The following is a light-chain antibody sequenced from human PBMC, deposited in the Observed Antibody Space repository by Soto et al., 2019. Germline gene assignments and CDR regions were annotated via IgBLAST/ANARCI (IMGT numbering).Light chain of an antibody. CDR2: GNS. J-gene: IGLJ2*01. Sequence: QSALTQPPSVSGAPGQRVTISCTGSSSNIGAGYDVHWYQQLPGTAPKLLIYGNSNRPSGVPDRFSGSKSGTSASLAITGIQAEDEADYYCKSYDISLSGYVVFGGGTKLTVL. CDR1: SSNIGAGYD. V-gene: IGLV1-40*01. CDR3: KSYDISLSGYVV.